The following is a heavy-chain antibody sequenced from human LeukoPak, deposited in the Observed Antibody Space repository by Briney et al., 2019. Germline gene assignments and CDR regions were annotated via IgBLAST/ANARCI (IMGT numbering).Heavy chain of an antibody. CDR1: GGSFSGYY. J-gene: IGHJ3*02. CDR2: INHSGST. CDR3: AREAYGSSGYYYVTAFDI. V-gene: IGHV4-34*01. Sequence: PSETLSLTCAVYGGSFSGYYWSWIRQPPGKGLEWIGEINHSGSTNYNPSLKSRVTISVDTSKNQFSLKLSSVTAADTAVYYCAREAYGSSGYYYVTAFDIWGQGTMVTVSS. D-gene: IGHD3-22*01.